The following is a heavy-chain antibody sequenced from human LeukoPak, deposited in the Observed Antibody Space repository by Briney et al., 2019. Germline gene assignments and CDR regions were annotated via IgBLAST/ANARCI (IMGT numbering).Heavy chain of an antibody. D-gene: IGHD1-26*01. CDR2: IYYSGST. J-gene: IGHJ6*03. CDR3: ARLVGSFISRVIRGYYYYMDV. Sequence: PSETLSLTCTVSGGSISSSSYYWGWIRQPPGKGLEWIGSIYYSGSTYCNPSLKSRVTISVDTSKNQFSLKLSSVTAADTAVYYCARLVGSFISRVIRGYYYYMDVWGKGTTVTISS. V-gene: IGHV4-39*01. CDR1: GGSISSSSYY.